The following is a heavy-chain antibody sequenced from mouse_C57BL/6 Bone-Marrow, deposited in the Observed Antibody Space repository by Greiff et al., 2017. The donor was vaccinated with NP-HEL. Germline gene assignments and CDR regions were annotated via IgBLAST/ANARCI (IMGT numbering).Heavy chain of an antibody. V-gene: IGHV3-5*01. Sequence: EVKLQESGPGLVKPSQTVFLTCTVTGISITTGNYRWSWIRQFPGNKLEWIGYIYYSGTITYNPSPTSRTTITRDTPKNQFFLEMNSLTAEDTATYYCAREDFYYYGSSYWYFDGWGTGTTVTVSS. CDR1: GISITTGNYR. CDR2: IYYSGTI. D-gene: IGHD1-1*01. J-gene: IGHJ1*03. CDR3: AREDFYYYGSSYWYFDG.